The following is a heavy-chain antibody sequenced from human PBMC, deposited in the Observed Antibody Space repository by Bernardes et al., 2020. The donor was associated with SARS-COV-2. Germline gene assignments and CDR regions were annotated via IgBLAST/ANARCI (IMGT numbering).Heavy chain of an antibody. J-gene: IGHJ4*02. CDR1: GYTFTSYG. D-gene: IGHD3-22*01. CDR2: ISAYNGNT. Sequence: ASVKVSCKASGYTFTSYGISWVRQAPGQGLEWMGWISAYNGNTNYAQKLQGRVTMTTDTSTSTAYMELRSLRSDDTAVYYCARDRRYYYDSSGYTYWGQGTLVTVSS. V-gene: IGHV1-18*01. CDR3: ARDRRYYYDSSGYTY.